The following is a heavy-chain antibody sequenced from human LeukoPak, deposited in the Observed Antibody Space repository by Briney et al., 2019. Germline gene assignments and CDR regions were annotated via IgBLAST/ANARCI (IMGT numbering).Heavy chain of an antibody. D-gene: IGHD1-1*01. J-gene: IGHJ5*02. V-gene: IGHV1-18*01. CDR2: ISAYNGNT. CDR3: ARAVQLERRHNWFDP. CDR1: GYTFTCYG. Sequence: ASVKVSCKASGYTFTCYGISWVRQAPGQGLEWMGWISAYNGNTNYAQKLQGRVTMTTDTSTSTAYMELRSLRSDDTAVYYCARAVQLERRHNWFDPWGQGTLVTVSS.